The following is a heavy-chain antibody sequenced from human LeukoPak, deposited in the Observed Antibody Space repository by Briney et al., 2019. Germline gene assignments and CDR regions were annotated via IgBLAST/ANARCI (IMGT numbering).Heavy chain of an antibody. CDR2: ISHSSSHT. CDR3: ARGRGYYFDF. CDR1: GFTFRGYY. V-gene: IGHV3-11*06. D-gene: IGHD3-10*01. J-gene: IGHJ4*02. Sequence: GGSLRLSCAPSGFTFRGYYMSWIRQAPGKGLEWLSYISHSSSHTNYADSVKGRFTISRDNAKNSLYLQMNSLRAEDTAVYYCARGRGYYFDFWGQGTLVTVSS.